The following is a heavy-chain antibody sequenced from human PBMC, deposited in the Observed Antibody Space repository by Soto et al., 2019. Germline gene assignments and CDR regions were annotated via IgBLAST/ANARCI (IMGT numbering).Heavy chain of an antibody. J-gene: IGHJ3*02. Sequence: GGSLRLSCAASGFTFSSYAMSWVRQAPGKGLEWVSAISGSGGSTYYADSVKGRFTISRDNAKNTLYLQMNSLRAEDTAVYYCASSSYCSSTSCSVAPFDIWGQGTMVTVSS. V-gene: IGHV3-23*01. CDR3: ASSSYCSSTSCSVAPFDI. CDR1: GFTFSSYA. CDR2: ISGSGGST. D-gene: IGHD2-2*01.